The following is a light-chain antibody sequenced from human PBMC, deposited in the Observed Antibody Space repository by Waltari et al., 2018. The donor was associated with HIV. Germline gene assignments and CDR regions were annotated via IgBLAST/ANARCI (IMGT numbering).Light chain of an antibody. CDR3: QQYGSSPPIT. CDR1: QTLSSSY. Sequence: EIVLTQSPGTLSLSPGERATLSCRASQTLSSSYLAWYQQKPGQAPRLLIYGASSRATGIPDRFSGSGSGTDFTLTISRLEPEEFAVYYCQQYGSSPPITFGQGTRLEIK. J-gene: IGKJ5*01. CDR2: GAS. V-gene: IGKV3-20*01.